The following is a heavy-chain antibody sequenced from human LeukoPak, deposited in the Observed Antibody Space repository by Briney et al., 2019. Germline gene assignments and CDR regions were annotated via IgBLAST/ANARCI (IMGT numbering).Heavy chain of an antibody. D-gene: IGHD2-2*02. Sequence: GSLRLSCAASGFTFSSYWISWVRQAPGKGLEWVANIKQDGSEKYYVDSVKGRFTISRDNAKNSLYLQMNSLRAEDTAVYYCARNNIVVVPAAIVDAFDIWGQGTMVTVSS. J-gene: IGHJ3*02. CDR1: GFTFSSYW. CDR3: ARNNIVVVPAAIVDAFDI. CDR2: IKQDGSEK. V-gene: IGHV3-7*01.